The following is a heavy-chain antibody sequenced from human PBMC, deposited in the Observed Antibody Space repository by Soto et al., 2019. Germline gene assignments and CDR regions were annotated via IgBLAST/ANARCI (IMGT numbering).Heavy chain of an antibody. CDR2: ISYDGSNK. J-gene: IGHJ6*02. Sequence: PGGSLRLSCAASGFTFSTYAMQWVRQAPGKGLEWVAVISYDGSNKYYADSVKGRFTISRDNSKNTLYLQMNSLRAEDTAVYYCARDIAAGSGYYYYGMDVWGQGTTVTVSS. V-gene: IGHV3-30-3*01. CDR1: GFTFSTYA. D-gene: IGHD6-19*01. CDR3: ARDIAAGSGYYYYGMDV.